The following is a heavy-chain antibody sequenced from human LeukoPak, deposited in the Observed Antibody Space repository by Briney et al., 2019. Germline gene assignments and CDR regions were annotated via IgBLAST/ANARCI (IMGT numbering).Heavy chain of an antibody. Sequence: GGSLRLSCAASGFTFSSYAMSWVRQAPGKGLEWVSGISGSGDNTYYADSVKGRFTISRDNSKNTLYVQVNSLGTEGTAAYYCAKGSYYDSSGSFYFDYWGQGTLVTVSS. CDR1: GFTFSSYA. V-gene: IGHV3-23*01. CDR2: ISGSGDNT. D-gene: IGHD3-22*01. J-gene: IGHJ4*02. CDR3: AKGSYYDSSGSFYFDY.